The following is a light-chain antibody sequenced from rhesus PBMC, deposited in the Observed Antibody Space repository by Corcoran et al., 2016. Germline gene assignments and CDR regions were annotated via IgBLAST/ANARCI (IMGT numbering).Light chain of an antibody. CDR3: HQYSRSPWT. Sequence: DIQMTQSPSSLSASVGDTVTITCRASQSISSWLAWYQQKPGKAPNLLIYKASILQSGVPSRLRGSGSGTDFTLIISSLQSEDFATYYCHQYSRSPWTFGQGTKVDIK. CDR1: QSISSW. CDR2: KAS. V-gene: IGKV1-22*01. J-gene: IGKJ1*01.